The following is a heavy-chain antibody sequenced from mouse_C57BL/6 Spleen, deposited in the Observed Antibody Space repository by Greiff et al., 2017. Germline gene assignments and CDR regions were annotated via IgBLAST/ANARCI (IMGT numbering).Heavy chain of an antibody. Sequence: EVKLMESGGGLVKPGGSLKLSCAASGFTFSSYAMSWVRQTPEKRLEWVATISDGGSYTYYPNNVKGRFTISRDNAKNIQFLQMSHLKSEDTAMYYCARDWDDYFDYWGQGTTLTVSS. J-gene: IGHJ2*01. CDR1: GFTFSSYA. CDR3: ARDWDDYFDY. V-gene: IGHV5-4*01. D-gene: IGHD4-1*01. CDR2: ISDGGSYT.